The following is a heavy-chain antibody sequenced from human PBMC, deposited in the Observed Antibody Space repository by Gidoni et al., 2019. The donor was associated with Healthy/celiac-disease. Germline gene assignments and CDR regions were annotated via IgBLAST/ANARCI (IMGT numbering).Heavy chain of an antibody. D-gene: IGHD5-18*01. CDR3: AADTPRGYSYGFTSVY. J-gene: IGHJ4*02. CDR1: GFTFTSSA. V-gene: IGHV1-58*01. Sequence: QMQLVQSGPAVKTPATSVKVSCKASGFTFTSSAVQWVRQARGQRLEWIGWIVVGSGNTNYSQKFQERVTITRDMSTSTAYMELSSLRSEDTAVYYCAADTPRGYSYGFTSVYWGQGTLVTVSS. CDR2: IVVGSGNT.